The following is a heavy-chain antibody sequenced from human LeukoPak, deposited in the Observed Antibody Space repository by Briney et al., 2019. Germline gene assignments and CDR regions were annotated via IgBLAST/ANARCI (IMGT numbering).Heavy chain of an antibody. Sequence: GESLRISCKGSGYSFTSYWSSWVRQMPGKGLEWMGRIDPSDSYTNYSPSFQGHVTISADKSISTAYLQWSSLKASDTAMYYCARGGDIVATLPEFDYWGQGTLVTVSS. CDR1: GYSFTSYW. V-gene: IGHV5-10-1*01. CDR2: IDPSDSYT. D-gene: IGHD5-12*01. J-gene: IGHJ4*02. CDR3: ARGGDIVATLPEFDY.